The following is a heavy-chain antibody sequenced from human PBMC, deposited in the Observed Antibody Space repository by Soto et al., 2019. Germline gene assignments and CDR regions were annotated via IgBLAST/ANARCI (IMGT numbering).Heavy chain of an antibody. J-gene: IGHJ5*02. CDR3: ATQEVGGSYVYTFDP. D-gene: IGHD1-26*01. CDR2: IYYSGST. V-gene: IGHV4-39*01. CDR1: GGSISSSNYY. Sequence: ETLSLTCTVSGGSISSSNYYWGWIRQPPGKGLEWIGSIYYSGSTYYNPSLKSRVTISVDTSKNQFSLKLSSVTAADTAVYYCATQEVGGSYVYTFDPWGQGTLVTVSS.